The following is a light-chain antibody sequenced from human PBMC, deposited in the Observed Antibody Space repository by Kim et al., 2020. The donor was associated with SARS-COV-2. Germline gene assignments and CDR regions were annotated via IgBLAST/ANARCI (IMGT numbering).Light chain of an antibody. Sequence: SSELTQDPAVSVALGHTVRITCPGDSLRSYYASWYQQKPGQAPVLVIYGKNNRPSGIPDRFSGSSSGNTASLTITGAQAEDEADYYCNSRDSSGNHWVFG. CDR1: SLRSYY. CDR3: NSRDSSGNHWV. CDR2: GKN. J-gene: IGLJ3*02. V-gene: IGLV3-19*01.